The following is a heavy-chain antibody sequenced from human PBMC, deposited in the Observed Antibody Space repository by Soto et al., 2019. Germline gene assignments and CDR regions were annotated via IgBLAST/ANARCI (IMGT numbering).Heavy chain of an antibody. V-gene: IGHV1-3*01. CDR3: AIVSSMLSTDSRIYLLYF. Sequence: ASVKVSCKASGYTFTSYAMHWVRQAPGQRLEWMGWINAGNGNTKYSQKFQGRVTITRDTSASTAYMELSSLRSEDTAVYYCAIVSSMLSTDSRIYLLYFWGQGTMVTVSS. CDR2: INAGNGNT. CDR1: GYTFTSYA. D-gene: IGHD3-10*02. J-gene: IGHJ3*01.